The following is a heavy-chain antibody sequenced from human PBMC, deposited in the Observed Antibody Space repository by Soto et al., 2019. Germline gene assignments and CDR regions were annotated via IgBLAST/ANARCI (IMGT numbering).Heavy chain of an antibody. D-gene: IGHD6-13*01. CDR1: GYTFTSYG. CDR3: GRAPVSRSSGGGGND. V-gene: IGHV1-18*01. J-gene: IGHJ4*02. Sequence: QVQLVQSGAEVKKPGASVKVSCKASGYTFTSYGISWVRQAPGQGLEWMGWISAYNGNTNYAQKLQGRVTMPTDTTTSKGHMGERGLKSDHTAVYYCGRAPVSRSSGGGGNDWGQGTLVTVSS. CDR2: ISAYNGNT.